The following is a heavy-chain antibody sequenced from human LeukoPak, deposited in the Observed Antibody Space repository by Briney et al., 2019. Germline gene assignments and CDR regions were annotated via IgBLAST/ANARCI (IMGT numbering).Heavy chain of an antibody. J-gene: IGHJ4*02. CDR3: ARGGPAARLITFGGVTDY. Sequence: HWASVKLSCTASGYTFTSYGISWVRQAPGQGLEWMGWINAYNGNTNYAHTLQGRVTMTTDTSTSTAYMELRNLRSDDTAVYYCARGGPAARLITFGGVTDYWGQGTLVTVSS. D-gene: IGHD3-16*01. CDR2: INAYNGNT. CDR1: GYTFTSYG. V-gene: IGHV1-18*01.